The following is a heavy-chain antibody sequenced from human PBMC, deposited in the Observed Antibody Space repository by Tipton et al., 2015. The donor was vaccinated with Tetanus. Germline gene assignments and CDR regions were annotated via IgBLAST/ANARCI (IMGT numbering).Heavy chain of an antibody. CDR3: AKSFGSSWYLDGFDI. Sequence: SLRLSCAASGFTFDDYAMHWVRRVPGTGLEWVGGISWNSGSRGYAESVRGRFTISRDSTTNSLYLQMNSLSPDDTAFYYCAKSFGSSWYLDGFDIWGQGTLVTVSP. CDR2: ISWNSGSR. D-gene: IGHD6-13*01. J-gene: IGHJ3*02. CDR1: GFTFDDYA. V-gene: IGHV3-9*01.